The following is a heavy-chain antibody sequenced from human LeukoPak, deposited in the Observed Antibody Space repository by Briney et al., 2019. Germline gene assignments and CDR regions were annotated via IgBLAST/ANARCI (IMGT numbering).Heavy chain of an antibody. V-gene: IGHV4-4*07. CDR1: GGSISSYY. Sequence: SETLSLTCTVSGGSISSYYWSWIRQPAGQGLEWIGRIYTSGSTNYNPSLKSRVTMSVDTSKNQFSLKLSSVTAADTAVYYCARSPSVSGSGSYYNYYYYYMDVWGKGTTVTISS. J-gene: IGHJ6*03. CDR3: ARSPSVSGSGSYYNYYYYYMDV. D-gene: IGHD3-10*01. CDR2: IYTSGST.